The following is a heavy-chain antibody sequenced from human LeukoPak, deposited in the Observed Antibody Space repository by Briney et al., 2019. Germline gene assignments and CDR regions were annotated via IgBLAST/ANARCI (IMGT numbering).Heavy chain of an antibody. V-gene: IGHV3-30*18. Sequence: GRSLRVSCAASGFTFSSYGMHWVRQAPGKGLEWVAVISYDGSNKYYADSVKGRFTISRDNSKNTLYLQMNSLRAEDTAVYYCAKAGGSGWYPDFDYWGQGTLVTVSS. J-gene: IGHJ4*02. D-gene: IGHD6-19*01. CDR1: GFTFSSYG. CDR2: ISYDGSNK. CDR3: AKAGGSGWYPDFDY.